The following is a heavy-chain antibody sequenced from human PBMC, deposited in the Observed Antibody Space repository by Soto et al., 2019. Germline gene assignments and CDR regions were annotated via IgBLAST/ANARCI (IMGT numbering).Heavy chain of an antibody. CDR3: AREDSSSWYSYYYYGMDV. Sequence: ASVKVSCKYSGYTFTSYDIYWVRQDPGQGLEWMGWMNPNSGNTGYAQKFQGRVTMTRNTSISTAYMELSSLRSEDTAVYYCAREDSSSWYSYYYYGMDVWGQGTTVNVSS. CDR1: GYTFTSYD. CDR2: MNPNSGNT. D-gene: IGHD6-13*01. J-gene: IGHJ6*02. V-gene: IGHV1-8*01.